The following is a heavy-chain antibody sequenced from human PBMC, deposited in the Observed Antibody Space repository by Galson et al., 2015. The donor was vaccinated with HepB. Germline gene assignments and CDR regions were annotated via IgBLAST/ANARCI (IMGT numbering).Heavy chain of an antibody. V-gene: IGHV3-74*01. CDR1: GFTFSSYW. CDR3: AKMGIFGVVTPHDY. Sequence: SLRLSCAASGFTFSSYWMHWVRQAPGKGLVWVSRINSDGSSTSYADSVKGRFTISRDNAKNTLYLQMNSLRAEDTAVYYCAKMGIFGVVTPHDYWGQGTLVTVSS. CDR2: INSDGSST. J-gene: IGHJ4*02. D-gene: IGHD3-3*02.